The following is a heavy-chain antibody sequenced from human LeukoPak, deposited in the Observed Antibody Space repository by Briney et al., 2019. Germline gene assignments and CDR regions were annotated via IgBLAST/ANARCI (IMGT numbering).Heavy chain of an antibody. CDR3: ARDRGTYYYGSGTTVDY. CDR2: ISAYNGNT. CDR1: GYTFTSYG. Sequence: ASVKVSCKASGYTFTSYGISWVRQAPGQGLEWIGWISAYNGNTNYAQKLQGRVTMTTDTSTSTAYMELRSLRSDDTAVYYCARDRGTYYYGSGTTVDYWGQGTLVTVSS. V-gene: IGHV1-18*04. J-gene: IGHJ4*02. D-gene: IGHD3-10*01.